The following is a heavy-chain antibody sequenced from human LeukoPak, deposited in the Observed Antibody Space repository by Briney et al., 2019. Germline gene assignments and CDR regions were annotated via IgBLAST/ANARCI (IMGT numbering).Heavy chain of an antibody. V-gene: IGHV4-38-2*01. D-gene: IGHD2-15*01. CDR3: ARGVGIDY. J-gene: IGHJ4*02. CDR2: IYHSGST. Sequence: PSEALSLTCAVSGYSISSGYYWGWIRQPPGKGLEWIGSIYHSGSTYYNPPLKSRVTISVDTSKNQFSLKLSSVTAADTAMYYCARGVGIDYWGQGTLVTVSS. CDR1: GYSISSGYY.